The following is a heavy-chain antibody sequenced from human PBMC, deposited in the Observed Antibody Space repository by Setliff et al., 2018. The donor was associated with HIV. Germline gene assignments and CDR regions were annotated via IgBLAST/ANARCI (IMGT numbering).Heavy chain of an antibody. CDR2: INNYGVT. Sequence: SETLSLTCAVYGGSFSGFSWNWIRQPPGKGMEWIGDINNYGVTLYTSSLAGRVTISVDTSKNQFSLTLKSLTVADTALYFCSRGPTIRGSFTGVVYTAPLPSFDTWSQGSLVTVSS. CDR1: GGSFSGFS. D-gene: IGHD3-3*01. CDR3: SRGPTIRGSFTGVVYTAPLPSFDT. V-gene: IGHV4-34*01. J-gene: IGHJ4*02.